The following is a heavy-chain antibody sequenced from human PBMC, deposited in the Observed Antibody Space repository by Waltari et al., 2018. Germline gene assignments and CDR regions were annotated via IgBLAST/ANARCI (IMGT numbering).Heavy chain of an antibody. CDR3: ARDHGDSGLAFYYFDY. J-gene: IGHJ4*02. CDR2: IYYSGST. D-gene: IGHD4-17*01. V-gene: IGHV4-59*01. Sequence: QVQLQESGPGLVKPSETLSLTCTVSGGSISRYYWLWIRQPPGKGLEWIGYIYYSGSTNYNPSLKSRVTISVDTSKNQFSLKLSSVTAADTAVYYCARDHGDSGLAFYYFDYWGQGTLVTVSS. CDR1: GGSISRYY.